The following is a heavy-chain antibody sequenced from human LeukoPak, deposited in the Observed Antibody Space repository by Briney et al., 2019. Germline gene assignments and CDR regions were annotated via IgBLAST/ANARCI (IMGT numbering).Heavy chain of an antibody. CDR1: GGSFSNYY. Sequence: SETLSLTCAVYGGSFSNYYWSWIRQSPGKGLEWIGEINYSGTINYNPSLMSRVTISVDKSKNQFSLKLSSVTAADTAVYYCARRWNYGRNYYIDVWGKGATVSVSS. CDR2: INYSGTI. V-gene: IGHV4-34*01. D-gene: IGHD1-7*01. J-gene: IGHJ6*03. CDR3: ARRWNYGRNYYIDV.